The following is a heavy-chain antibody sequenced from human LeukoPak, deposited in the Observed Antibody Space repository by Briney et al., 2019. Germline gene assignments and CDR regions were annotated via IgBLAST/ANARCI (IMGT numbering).Heavy chain of an antibody. J-gene: IGHJ4*02. CDR2: IYHSGST. CDR1: GYSISSGYY. V-gene: IGHV4-38-2*02. CDR3: AREGRYSSSWYEGPLVGYFDY. Sequence: SETLSLTCTVSGYSISSGYYWGWIRQPPGKGLEWIGSIYHSGSTYYNPSLKSRVTISVDTSKNQFSLKLSSVTAADTAVYYCAREGRYSSSWYEGPLVGYFDYWGQGTLVTVSP. D-gene: IGHD6-13*01.